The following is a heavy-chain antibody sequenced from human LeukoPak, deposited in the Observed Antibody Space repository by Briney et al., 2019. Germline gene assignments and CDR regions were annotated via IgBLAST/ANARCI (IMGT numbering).Heavy chain of an antibody. J-gene: IGHJ3*02. D-gene: IGHD3-22*01. CDR1: GYTFTTYG. CDR2: ISAYNGNT. V-gene: IGHV1-18*01. CDR3: ARDSSGYSNDAFDI. Sequence: APVKVSCKASGYTFTTYGISWVRQAPGHGLEWLGWISAYNGNTNYAQKLQGRVTMTTDTSTSTAYMELRSLRSDDTAVYYCARDSSGYSNDAFDIWGQGTMVTVSS.